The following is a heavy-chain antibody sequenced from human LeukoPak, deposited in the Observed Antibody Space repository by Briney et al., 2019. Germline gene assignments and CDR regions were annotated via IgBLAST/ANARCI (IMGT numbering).Heavy chain of an antibody. CDR1: GYTFTSYG. CDR2: IIAYNGKS. Sequence: ASVEVSCKASGYTFTSYGISWVRQAPGQGLEWVGGIIAYNGKSNYAQKLQGRVTITTDTSTSTDYMDLRSMRSDDTDAYYCARARIVVVMAFGDFDYWGQGTLVTVSS. D-gene: IGHD2-2*01. V-gene: IGHV1-18*01. J-gene: IGHJ4*02. CDR3: ARARIVVVMAFGDFDY.